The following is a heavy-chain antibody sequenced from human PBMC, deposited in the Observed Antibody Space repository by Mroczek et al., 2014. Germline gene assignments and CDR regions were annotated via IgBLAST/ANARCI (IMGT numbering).Heavy chain of an antibody. CDR3: ARGGLDLGSFDY. V-gene: IGHV3-33*01. D-gene: IGHD3-16*01. J-gene: IGHJ4*02. Sequence: QVQLVESGGGVVQPGRSLRLSCAASGFTFSSYGMHWVRQAPGKGLEWVAVIWYDGSNKYYADSVKGRFTISRDNSKNTLYLQMNSLRAEDTAVYYCARGGLDLGSFDYWGQGTLVTVSS. CDR2: IWYDGSNK. CDR1: GFTFSSYG.